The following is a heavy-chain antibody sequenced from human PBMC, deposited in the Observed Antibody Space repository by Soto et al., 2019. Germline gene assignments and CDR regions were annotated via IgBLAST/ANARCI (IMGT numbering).Heavy chain of an antibody. CDR1: GFTFSRDG. V-gene: IGHV3-33*01. J-gene: IGHJ4*02. D-gene: IGHD2-21*02. Sequence: QVQLVESGGGVVQPGRSLRLSCAASGFTFSRDGMQWVRQAPGKGLEWVAVIWYDGSNKYYADSVKGRFTISRDNSKNTLYLQMNSLGVEDTAVYYCARGTLRGDYGADYWGQGTLVTVSS. CDR3: ARGTLRGDYGADY. CDR2: IWYDGSNK.